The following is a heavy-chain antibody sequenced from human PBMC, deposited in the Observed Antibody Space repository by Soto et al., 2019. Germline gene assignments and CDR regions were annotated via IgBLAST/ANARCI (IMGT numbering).Heavy chain of an antibody. D-gene: IGHD6-19*01. V-gene: IGHV4-34*01. Sequence: PSETLSLTCAVYGGSFSGYYWSWIRQPPGKGLEWIGEINHSGSTNYNPSLKSRVTISVDTSKNQFSLKLSSVTAADTAVYYCARGFGVAALGRSSKKYYFDYWGQGTLVTVSS. CDR2: INHSGST. J-gene: IGHJ4*02. CDR1: GGSFSGYY. CDR3: ARGFGVAALGRSSKKYYFDY.